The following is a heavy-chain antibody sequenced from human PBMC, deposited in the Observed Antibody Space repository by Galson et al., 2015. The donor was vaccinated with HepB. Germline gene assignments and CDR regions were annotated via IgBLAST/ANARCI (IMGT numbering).Heavy chain of an antibody. CDR1: GFTFSSYA. Sequence: SLRLSCAASGFTFSSYAMHWVRQAPGKGLEWVAVISYDGSNKYYADSVKGRFTISRDNSKNTLYLQMNSLRAEDTAVYYCARDRVVVVVAASGWACDYWGQGTLVTVSS. D-gene: IGHD2-15*01. CDR3: ARDRVVVVVAASGWACDY. V-gene: IGHV3-30-3*01. J-gene: IGHJ4*02. CDR2: ISYDGSNK.